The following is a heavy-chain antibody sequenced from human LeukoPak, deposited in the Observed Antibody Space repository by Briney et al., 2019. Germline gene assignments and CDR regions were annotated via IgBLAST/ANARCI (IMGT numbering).Heavy chain of an antibody. J-gene: IGHJ5*02. CDR2: ISAYNGNT. V-gene: IGHV1-18*01. CDR1: GYTFTCYG. D-gene: IGHD6-13*01. CDR3: ARVVEQQPLNWFDP. Sequence: ASVKVSCKASGYTFTCYGISWVRQAPGQGLEWMGWISAYNGNTNYAQKLQGRVTMTTDTSTSTAYMELRSLRSDDTAVYYCARVVEQQPLNWFDPWGQGTLVTVSS.